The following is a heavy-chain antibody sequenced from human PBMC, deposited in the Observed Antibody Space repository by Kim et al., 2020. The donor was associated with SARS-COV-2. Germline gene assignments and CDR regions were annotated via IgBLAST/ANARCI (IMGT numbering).Heavy chain of an antibody. CDR3: ARDGRDSGSYPYFDY. Sequence: GVSLRLSCAASGFTFSNYWMHWVRQAPGKGLVWVSHINSDESSTSYADSVKGRFTISRDNAKNTLYLQMNSLRAEDTAVYYCARDGRDSGSYPYFDYWGQGSLVTVSS. D-gene: IGHD3-10*01. V-gene: IGHV3-74*01. CDR1: GFTFSNYW. CDR2: INSDESST. J-gene: IGHJ4*02.